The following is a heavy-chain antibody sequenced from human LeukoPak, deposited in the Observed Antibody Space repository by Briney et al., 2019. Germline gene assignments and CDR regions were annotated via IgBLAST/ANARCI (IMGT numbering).Heavy chain of an antibody. D-gene: IGHD6-6*01. CDR3: ARGSGSSSWDPFDY. CDR2: INPNSGGT. CDR1: GYTFTGYY. Sequence: ASVKVSCKASGYTFTGYYMHWVRQAPGQGLEWMGWINPNSGGTNYAQKFQGRVTMTRDTSMSTAYMELSRLRYDDTAVFYCARGSGSSSWDPFDYWGQGTLVTVSS. V-gene: IGHV1-2*02. J-gene: IGHJ4*02.